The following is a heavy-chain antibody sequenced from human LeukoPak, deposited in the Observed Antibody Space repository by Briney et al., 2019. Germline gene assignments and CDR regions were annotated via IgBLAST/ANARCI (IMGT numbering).Heavy chain of an antibody. V-gene: IGHV3-21*01. CDR2: ISYSGYYI. Sequence: PGGSLRLSCAASGFTFSSSSMNWVRQAPGKGLEWVSSISYSGYYIYYADSVKGRFTISRDNAKNLLYLQMNSLRAEDMAVYYCAREGVDKPSDYWGQGTLVTVSS. D-gene: IGHD5-12*01. CDR1: GFTFSSSS. CDR3: AREGVDKPSDY. J-gene: IGHJ4*02.